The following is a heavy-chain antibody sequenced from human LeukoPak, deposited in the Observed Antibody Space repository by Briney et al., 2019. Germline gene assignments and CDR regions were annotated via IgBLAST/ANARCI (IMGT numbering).Heavy chain of an antibody. V-gene: IGHV1-2*02. J-gene: IGHJ6*03. Sequence: ASVKVSCKASGHTFSGYYIHWVRQAPGQGLEWMGWINPNSGDTNYAQKFQGRVTMTRDTSISTAYMELSRLRSDDTAVYYCARDRFAGGSYPLYMDVWGKGTTVTISS. CDR1: GHTFSGYY. CDR2: INPNSGDT. D-gene: IGHD1-26*01. CDR3: ARDRFAGGSYPLYMDV.